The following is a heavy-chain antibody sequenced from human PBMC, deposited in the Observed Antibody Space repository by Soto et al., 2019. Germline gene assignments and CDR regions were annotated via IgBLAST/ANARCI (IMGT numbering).Heavy chain of an antibody. Sequence: GGSLRLSCAASGFTFSSYAMSWVRQAPGKGLEWVSAIRGSGGSTYYADSVKGRFTISRDNSKNTLYLQMNSLRAEDTAVYYCAKDWAMVRGVPYYFDYWGQGTLVTVSS. J-gene: IGHJ4*02. CDR1: GFTFSSYA. CDR3: AKDWAMVRGVPYYFDY. CDR2: IRGSGGST. V-gene: IGHV3-23*01. D-gene: IGHD3-10*01.